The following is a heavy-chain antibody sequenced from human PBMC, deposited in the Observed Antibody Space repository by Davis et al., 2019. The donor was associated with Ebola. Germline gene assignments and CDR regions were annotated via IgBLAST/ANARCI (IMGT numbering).Heavy chain of an antibody. D-gene: IGHD6-19*01. CDR2: ISGSGGST. J-gene: IGHJ6*04. CDR3: AKRATVKVAGANYYNAMDV. Sequence: PGGSLRLSCAASGFTFSSYAMHWVRQAPGKGLEWVSAISGSGGSTYYADSVKGRFTISRDNSKNTLYLQMNSLRAEDTAVFYCAKRATVKVAGANYYNAMDVWGKGTTVTVSS. V-gene: IGHV3-23*01. CDR1: GFTFSSYA.